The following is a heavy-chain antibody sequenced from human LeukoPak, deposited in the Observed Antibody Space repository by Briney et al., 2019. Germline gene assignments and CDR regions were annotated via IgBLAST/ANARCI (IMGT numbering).Heavy chain of an antibody. CDR1: GFTFSNAW. J-gene: IGHJ4*02. Sequence: GGSLALSCAASGFTFSNAWMNWVRQAPGKGLEWVGRVKSKADGGTTEYAAPVKGRFTISRVDSKTTLDLQMNSLKTEDAAVYYCTTGDSSSPLWGQGTLVTVSS. CDR2: VKSKADGGTT. D-gene: IGHD3-22*01. V-gene: IGHV3-15*01. CDR3: TTGDSSSPL.